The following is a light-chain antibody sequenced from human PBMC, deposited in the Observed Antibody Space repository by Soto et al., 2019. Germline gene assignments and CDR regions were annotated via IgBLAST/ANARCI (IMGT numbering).Light chain of an antibody. Sequence: DIVMTQSPLSLPITPGEPASISCRSSQSLLHSNGYNYLDWYLQKPGQSPQLLIYLGSNRASGVPHRFSGSGSGTDFTLKISRVEAEDVGVYYCMQALQTPTFGPGTKVDIK. CDR3: MQALQTPT. J-gene: IGKJ3*01. CDR1: QSLLHSNGYNY. CDR2: LGS. V-gene: IGKV2-28*01.